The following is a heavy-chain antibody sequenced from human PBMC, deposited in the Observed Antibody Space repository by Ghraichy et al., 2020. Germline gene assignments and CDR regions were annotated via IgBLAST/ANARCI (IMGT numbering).Heavy chain of an antibody. CDR3: ARLRGYSSSWVYYFDY. D-gene: IGHD6-13*01. V-gene: IGHV4-39*01. Sequence: SETLSLTCTVSGGSISSSSYYWGWIRQPPGKGLEWIGSIYYSGSTYYNPSLKSRVTISVDTSKNQFSLKLSSVTAADTAVYYCARLRGYSSSWVYYFDYWGQGTLVTVSS. CDR2: IYYSGST. J-gene: IGHJ4*02. CDR1: GGSISSSSYY.